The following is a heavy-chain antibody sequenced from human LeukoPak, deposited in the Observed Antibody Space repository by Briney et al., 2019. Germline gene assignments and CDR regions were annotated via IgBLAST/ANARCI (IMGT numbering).Heavy chain of an antibody. D-gene: IGHD6-13*01. CDR3: ARDVSSSSWNYFDY. V-gene: IGHV3-11*04. CDR2: ISSSGSTI. J-gene: IGHJ4*02. CDR1: GFTFSDYY. Sequence: GGPLRLSCAASGFTFSDYYMSWIRQAPGKGLEWVSYISSSGSTIYYADSVKGRFTISRDNAKNSLYLQMNSLRAEDTAVYYCARDVSSSSWNYFDYWGQGTLVTVSS.